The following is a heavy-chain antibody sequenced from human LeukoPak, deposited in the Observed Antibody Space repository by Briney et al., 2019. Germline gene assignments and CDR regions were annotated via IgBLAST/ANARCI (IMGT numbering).Heavy chain of an antibody. Sequence: SETLSLTRTVSGYSISSGYCWGWVRQPPGKGLEWIGGIYHSGSTYYNPSLKSRVTISVDTSKNQFSLKLSSVTAADTAVYYCAITRGIAAPWGQGTLVTVSS. CDR2: IYHSGST. J-gene: IGHJ4*02. V-gene: IGHV4-38-2*02. CDR1: GYSISSGYC. CDR3: AITRGIAAP. D-gene: IGHD6-13*01.